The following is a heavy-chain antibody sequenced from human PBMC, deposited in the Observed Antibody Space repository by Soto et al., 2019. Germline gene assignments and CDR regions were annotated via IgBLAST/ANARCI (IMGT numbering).Heavy chain of an antibody. J-gene: IGHJ4*02. Sequence: QVHLVQSGAEVKKPGASVKVSCKASGYTFTSYGITWVRQAPGQGLEWMGWISAHNGNTEYAQKLQGRVIVTRDTSTSTAYMELRRLRSDDTDVYSCARGRYGDYWGQGALVNVSS. CDR1: GYTFTSYG. V-gene: IGHV1-18*01. CDR2: ISAHNGNT. D-gene: IGHD1-1*01. CDR3: ARGRYGDY.